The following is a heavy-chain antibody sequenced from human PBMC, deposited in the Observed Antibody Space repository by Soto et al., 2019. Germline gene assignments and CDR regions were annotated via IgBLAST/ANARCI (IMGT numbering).Heavy chain of an antibody. CDR2: LYYSGST. V-gene: IGHV4-31*02. J-gene: IGHJ5*01. D-gene: IGHD6-13*01. Sequence: HPVKGLERVGYLYYSGSTYYNPSLKSRVTISVDTSKNQFALKLSSVTAADTGVYFCVSRTKAAGTCSPGRGIPGEPPFGSRHS. CDR3: VSRTKAAGTCSPGRGIPGEPPFGSRHS.